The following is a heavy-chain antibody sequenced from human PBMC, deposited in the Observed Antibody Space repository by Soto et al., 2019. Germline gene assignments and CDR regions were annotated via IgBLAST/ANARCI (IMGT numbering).Heavy chain of an antibody. D-gene: IGHD5-18*01. Sequence: EVQLVESGGGLVKPGGSLRLSCAASGFTFSNAWMSWVRQAPGKGLEWVGRIKSKTDCGTTDYAAPGKGRFTISNDDSKNKPYLQMNSLKTEDTAVYYCTTVPEWIQLWGDYWGQGPLVTVSS. CDR3: TTVPEWIQLWGDY. J-gene: IGHJ4*02. CDR1: GFTFSNAW. V-gene: IGHV3-15*01. CDR2: IKSKTDCGTT.